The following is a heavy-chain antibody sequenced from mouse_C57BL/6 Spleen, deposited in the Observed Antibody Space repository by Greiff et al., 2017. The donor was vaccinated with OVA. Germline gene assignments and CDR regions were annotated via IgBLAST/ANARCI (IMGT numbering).Heavy chain of an antibody. J-gene: IGHJ4*01. D-gene: IGHD1-1*01. CDR3: TRGGGSRIGGYYAMDY. CDR1: GYTFTSYW. CDR2: IYPGNSET. Sequence: EVQLQQSGTVLARPGASVKMSCKTSGYTFTSYWMHWVKQRPGQGLEWIGAIYPGNSETSYNQKFKGKAKLTAVTSASTAYMELSSLTNEDSAVYYCTRGGGSRIGGYYAMDYWGQGTSVTVSS. V-gene: IGHV1-5*01.